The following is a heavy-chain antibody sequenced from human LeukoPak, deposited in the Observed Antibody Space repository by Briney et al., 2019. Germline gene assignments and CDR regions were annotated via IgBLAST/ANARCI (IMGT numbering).Heavy chain of an antibody. J-gene: IGHJ5*02. CDR1: GGSISSYY. CDR2: IYYTGNT. Sequence: SETLSLTCTVSGGSISSYYWSWIRQPPGKGLEWIGYIYYTGNTNYNLSLKSRVTISVDTSKNHFSLKLTSVTAADTAVYFCARGYSATYGRFDPWGQGTLVTVSS. D-gene: IGHD1-26*01. CDR3: ARGYSATYGRFDP. V-gene: IGHV4-59*01.